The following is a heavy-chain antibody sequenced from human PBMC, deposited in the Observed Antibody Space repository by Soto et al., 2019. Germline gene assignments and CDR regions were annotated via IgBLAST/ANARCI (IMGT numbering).Heavy chain of an antibody. Sequence: SDTLSLTCTVSGASISGFYWSWIRKSAGKGLEWIGRIYATGTTDYNPSLKSRVMMSVDTSKKQFSLKLRSVTAADTAVYYCVRDGTKTLRDWVDPWGQGISVTVSS. CDR2: IYATGTT. CDR3: VRDGTKTLRDWVDP. V-gene: IGHV4-4*07. CDR1: GASISGFY. J-gene: IGHJ5*02. D-gene: IGHD1-1*01.